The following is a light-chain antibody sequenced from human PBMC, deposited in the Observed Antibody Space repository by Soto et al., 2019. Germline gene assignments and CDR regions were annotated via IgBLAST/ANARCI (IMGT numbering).Light chain of an antibody. CDR3: QSYDSSLSGPGV. CDR2: GNS. Sequence: QSVLTQPPSVSGAPGQRVTISCTGSSSNIGAGYDVHWYQQIPGTAPKLLIYGNSNRPSGVPDRFSGSKSGTSASLAITGLQAEDEADYYCQSYDSSLSGPGVFSGGTKLTVL. V-gene: IGLV1-40*01. J-gene: IGLJ3*02. CDR1: SSNIGAGYD.